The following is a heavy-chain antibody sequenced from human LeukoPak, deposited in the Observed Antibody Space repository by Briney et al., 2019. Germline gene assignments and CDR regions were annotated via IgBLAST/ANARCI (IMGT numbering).Heavy chain of an antibody. V-gene: IGHV4-59*08. D-gene: IGHD2-2*01. Sequence: SETLSLTCTVSGGSINNYYWNWIRQPPGKGLEWIGYIYYSGITNYNPSLKSRVSISVDTSRNQFSLSLNSVTAADTAVYYCHFKYCSSSTCFYYFDYWGQGTLVTVSS. CDR1: GGSINNYY. CDR3: HFKYCSSSTCFYYFDY. J-gene: IGHJ4*02. CDR2: IYYSGIT.